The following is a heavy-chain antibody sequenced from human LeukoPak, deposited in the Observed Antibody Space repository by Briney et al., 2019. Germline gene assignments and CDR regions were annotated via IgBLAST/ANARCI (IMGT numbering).Heavy chain of an antibody. D-gene: IGHD3-22*01. V-gene: IGHV4-39*01. CDR2: VYYSGST. CDR3: ARQDYDSSGYYSLNYFDY. J-gene: IGHJ4*02. CDR1: GGSISSSSYY. Sequence: PSETLSLTCTVSGGSISSSSYYWGWIRQPPGKGLEYIGSVYYSGSTYYNPSLKSRVTISVDTSKNQFSLKLSSVTAADTAVYYCARQDYDSSGYYSLNYFDYWGQGTLVTVSS.